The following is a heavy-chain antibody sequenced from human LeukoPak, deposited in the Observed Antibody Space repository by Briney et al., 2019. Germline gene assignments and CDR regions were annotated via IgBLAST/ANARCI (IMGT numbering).Heavy chain of an antibody. V-gene: IGHV3-9*01. CDR3: ARYVVASACFDS. CDR2: ISWNSGSI. Sequence: PGGSLRLSCAASGFTFDDYAMHWVRQAPGKGLEWASGISWNSGSIGYADSVKGRFTISRDNAKNTLYLQMSSLRAEDTAVYYCARYVVASACFDSWGQGTPVTVSS. J-gene: IGHJ4*02. CDR1: GFTFDDYA. D-gene: IGHD2-15*01.